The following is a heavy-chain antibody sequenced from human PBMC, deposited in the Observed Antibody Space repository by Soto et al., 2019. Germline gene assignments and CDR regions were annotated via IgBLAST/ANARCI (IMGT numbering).Heavy chain of an antibody. D-gene: IGHD6-13*01. CDR1: GYTFTGYY. V-gene: IGHV1-2*04. CDR3: ARGPGPYVRGPAGSRYGMDV. Sequence: QVQLVQSGAEVKKPGASVKVSCKASGYTFTGYYMHWVRQAPGQGLEWMGWINPNSGGTNYAQKFQGVGPHDRGTANHTGLMGPSKLGSEETGVYFRARGPGPYVRGPAGSRYGMDVWGQGTTVTVSS. CDR2: INPNSGGT. J-gene: IGHJ6*02.